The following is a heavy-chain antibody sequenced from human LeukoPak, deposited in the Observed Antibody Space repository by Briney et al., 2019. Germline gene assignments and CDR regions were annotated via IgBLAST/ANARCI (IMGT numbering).Heavy chain of an antibody. Sequence: GGSLRLSCAASGFTFNTYSMNWVRQAPGKGLEWISYINSYSNSIYYADSVKGRFTISRDNAKNSLYLQMNSLRAEDTAVYYCARDYYYDSSGYSPFYYYYYMDVWGKGTTVTVSS. V-gene: IGHV3-21*05. CDR2: INSYSNSI. CDR1: GFTFNTYS. CDR3: ARDYYYDSSGYSPFYYYYYMDV. D-gene: IGHD3-22*01. J-gene: IGHJ6*03.